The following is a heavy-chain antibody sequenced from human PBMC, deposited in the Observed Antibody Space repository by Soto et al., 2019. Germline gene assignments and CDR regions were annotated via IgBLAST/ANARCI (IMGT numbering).Heavy chain of an antibody. CDR1: GGSISSGGYY. CDR2: IYYSGST. J-gene: IGHJ5*02. D-gene: IGHD3-3*01. Sequence: SETLSLTCTVSGGSISSGGYYWSWIRQHPGKGLEWIGYIYYSGSTYYNPSLKSRVTISVDTSKNQFSLKLSSVTAADTAVYYCARSRITIFGVGLNWFDPWGQGTLVTVSS. CDR3: ARSRITIFGVGLNWFDP. V-gene: IGHV4-31*03.